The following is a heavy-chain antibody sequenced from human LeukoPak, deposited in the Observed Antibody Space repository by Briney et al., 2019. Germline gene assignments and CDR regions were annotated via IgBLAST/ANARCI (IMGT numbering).Heavy chain of an antibody. V-gene: IGHV4-61*05. J-gene: IGHJ3*01. Sequence: SETLSLTCTVSGGSISSSSYYWSWIRQPPGKGLEWIGYIYYSGSTSYNPSLKSRVTISVDTSKNQFSLKLSSVTAADTAVYYCARSGSTAHQVHRSYWYFGLWGQGTMVTVSS. CDR3: ARSGSTAHQVHRSYWYFGL. CDR1: GGSISSSSYY. D-gene: IGHD1-26*01. CDR2: IYYSGST.